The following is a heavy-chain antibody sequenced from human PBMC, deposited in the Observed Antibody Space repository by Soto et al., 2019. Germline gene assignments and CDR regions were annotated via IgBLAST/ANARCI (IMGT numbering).Heavy chain of an antibody. J-gene: IGHJ6*02. V-gene: IGHV1-69*02. CDR2: IIPILGIA. CDR3: ARGLEYYGSASSRGGYYYYGMAV. CDR1: GGTFSSYT. Sequence: QVQLVQSGAEVKKPGSSVKVSCKASGGTFSSYTISWVRQAPGQGLEWMGRIIPILGIANYAQKFQGRVTITANTSSSPAYMALSRLRSAGTAVYYCARGLEYYGSASSRGGYYYYGMAVWGQGTTVTVSS. D-gene: IGHD3-10*01.